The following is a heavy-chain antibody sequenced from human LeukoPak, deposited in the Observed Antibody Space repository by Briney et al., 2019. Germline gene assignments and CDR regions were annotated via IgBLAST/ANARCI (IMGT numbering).Heavy chain of an antibody. D-gene: IGHD6-19*01. CDR3: ARESSSGWYSDY. CDR2: ISSNGGST. V-gene: IGHV3-64*01. CDR1: GFTFDDYA. J-gene: IGHJ4*02. Sequence: PGRSLRLSCAASGFTFDDYAMHWVRQAPGKGLEYVSAISSNGGSTYYANSVKGRFTISRDNSKNTLYLQMGSLRAEDMAVYYCARESSSGWYSDYWGQGTLVTVSS.